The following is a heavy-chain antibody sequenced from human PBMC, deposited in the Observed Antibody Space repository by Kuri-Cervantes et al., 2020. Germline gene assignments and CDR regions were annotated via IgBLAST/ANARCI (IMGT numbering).Heavy chain of an antibody. D-gene: IGHD3-10*01. CDR1: GFTFSAYG. CDR3: AKDAYGSGILNWFDP. J-gene: IGHJ5*02. V-gene: IGHV3-23*01. CDR2: ISGSGYNI. Sequence: GESLKISCDASGFTFSAYGMTWVRQGPGGGLEWVSTISGSGYNIQYADSVKGRFTISRHNSKNTLYLQMNSLRAEDTAVYYCAKDAYGSGILNWFDPWGQGTLVTVSS.